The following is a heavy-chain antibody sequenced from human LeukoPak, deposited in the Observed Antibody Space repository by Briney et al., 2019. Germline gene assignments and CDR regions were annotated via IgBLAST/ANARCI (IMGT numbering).Heavy chain of an antibody. Sequence: GGSLRLSCAASGFTFRDTWMNWVRQAPGQGLEWVANIKQDGSEKFYVASVKGRFTISRDNGKSSLYLQMNSLRAEDTALYYCATSYDMGWLIGYWGQGTLVTVSS. D-gene: IGHD3/OR15-3a*01. CDR3: ATSYDMGWLIGY. J-gene: IGHJ4*02. CDR2: IKQDGSEK. CDR1: GFTFRDTW. V-gene: IGHV3-7*03.